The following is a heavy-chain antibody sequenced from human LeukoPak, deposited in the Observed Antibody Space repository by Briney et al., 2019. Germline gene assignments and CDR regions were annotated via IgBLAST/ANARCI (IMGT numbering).Heavy chain of an antibody. D-gene: IGHD2-21*02. V-gene: IGHV3-30*04. Sequence: HSGGSLRLSCAASGFTFSSYAMHWVRQAPGKGLEWVAVISYDGSNKYYADSVKGRFTISRDNSKNTLYLQMNSLRAEDTAVYYCAKDIVVVTAPLGYYGMDVWGQGTTVTVSS. J-gene: IGHJ6*02. CDR2: ISYDGSNK. CDR1: GFTFSSYA. CDR3: AKDIVVVTAPLGYYGMDV.